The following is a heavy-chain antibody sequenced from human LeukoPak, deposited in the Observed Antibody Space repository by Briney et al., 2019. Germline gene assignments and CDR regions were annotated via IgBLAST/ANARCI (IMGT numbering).Heavy chain of an antibody. V-gene: IGHV4-31*03. Sequence: SETLSLTCTFSGASISTGGYYWTWIRQPPREVLEGIVYIYYTGSIDYNPSLKSRLTISLDKSKNQFSLKLSSVTAADTAIYYCARDLSYYFGSGTSALDVWGQGTAVTVSS. CDR1: GASISTGGYY. D-gene: IGHD3-10*01. CDR2: IYYTGSI. CDR3: ARDLSYYFGSGTSALDV. J-gene: IGHJ6*02.